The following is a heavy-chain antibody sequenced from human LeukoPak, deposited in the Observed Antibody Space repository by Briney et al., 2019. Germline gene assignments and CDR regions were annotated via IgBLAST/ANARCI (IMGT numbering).Heavy chain of an antibody. J-gene: IGHJ6*02. CDR3: AKGSYGTYGMDV. V-gene: IGHV3-21*04. CDR2: TSSSSSYI. CDR1: GFIFSSYA. Sequence: PGGSLRLSCTASGFIFSSYAMHWVRQAPGKGLEWVSSTSSSSSYIYYADSVKGWFTISRDNSKNTVYLQMNSLRAEDTAVYYCAKGSYGTYGMDVWGQGTTVTVSS. D-gene: IGHD1-26*01.